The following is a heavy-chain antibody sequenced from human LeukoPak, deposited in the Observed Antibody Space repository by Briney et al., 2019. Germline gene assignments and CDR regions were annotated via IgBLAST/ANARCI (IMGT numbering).Heavy chain of an antibody. CDR2: ISPYNGDT. J-gene: IGHJ4*02. V-gene: IGHV1-18*01. Sequence: ASVKVSCKASGGTFRSYAITWVRQAPGQGLEWMGWISPYNGDTNYPQKFQGRVTMTTDTSTSTAYMELRSLRSDDTALYYCATEGGWQPTDYGDHVYWGQGTLVTVSS. CDR1: GGTFRSYA. CDR3: ATEGGWQPTDYGDHVY. D-gene: IGHD4-17*01.